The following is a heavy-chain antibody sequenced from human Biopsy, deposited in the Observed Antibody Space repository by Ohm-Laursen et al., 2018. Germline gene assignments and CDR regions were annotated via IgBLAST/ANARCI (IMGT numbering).Heavy chain of an antibody. CDR2: IIPMFGTA. CDR3: ARGPHSGSHSCFDY. Sequence: SSVKVSRKASGGTFINYAISWVRQAPGQGLEWMGGIIPMFGTANYAQMFQGRVTISADESTSTSYMELSSLTTEDTAIYCCARGPHSGSHSCFDYWGRGTLVTVSS. CDR1: GGTFINYA. J-gene: IGHJ4*02. D-gene: IGHD1-26*01. V-gene: IGHV1-69*01.